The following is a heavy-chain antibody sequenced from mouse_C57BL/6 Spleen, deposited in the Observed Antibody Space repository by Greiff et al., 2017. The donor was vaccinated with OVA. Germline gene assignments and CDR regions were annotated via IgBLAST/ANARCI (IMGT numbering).Heavy chain of an antibody. Sequence: VQLQQSGAELVKPGASVKLSCKASGYTFTDYWMNWVKQSNGHGLEWIGEILPGYGTTSYNQKFKGKATLTVDKSSSTAYMQLNSLTSEDSAVYYCARSQVNYFDYWGQGTTLTVSS. V-gene: IGHV1-39*01. CDR2: ILPGYGTT. CDR3: ARSQVNYFDY. J-gene: IGHJ2*01. CDR1: GYTFTDYW.